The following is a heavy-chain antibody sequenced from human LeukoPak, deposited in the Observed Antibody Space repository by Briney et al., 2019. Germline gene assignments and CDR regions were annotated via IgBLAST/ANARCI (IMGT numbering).Heavy chain of an antibody. D-gene: IGHD3-10*01. V-gene: IGHV4-30-4*01. CDR2: IYYSGST. CDR1: GGSISSGDYY. CDR3: ARDGHFGAFDI. J-gene: IGHJ3*02. Sequence: SETLSLTCTVSGGSISSGDYYWSWIRQPPGKGLEWIGYIYYSGSTYYNPSLKSRVTISVDTSKNQFSLKLSSVTAADTAVYYCARDGHFGAFDIWGQGTMVTVSS.